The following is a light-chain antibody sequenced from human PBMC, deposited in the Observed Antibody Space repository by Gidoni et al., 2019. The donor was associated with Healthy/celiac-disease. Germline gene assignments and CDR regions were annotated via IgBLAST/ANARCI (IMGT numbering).Light chain of an antibody. J-gene: IGLJ2*01. CDR2: DVS. CDR1: SSDVCGYNY. V-gene: IGLV2-14*03. CDR3: SSYTSSSTHVV. Sequence: QSALTQPASVSGSPGQSITISCTGTSSDVCGYNYVSWYQHHPGKAPKLMIYDVSNRPSGVSNRFSGSKSGNTASLTISGLQAEDEADYYCSSYTSSSTHVVFGGGTKLTVL.